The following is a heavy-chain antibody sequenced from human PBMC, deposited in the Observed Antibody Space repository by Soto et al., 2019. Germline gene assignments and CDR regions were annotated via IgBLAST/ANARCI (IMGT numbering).Heavy chain of an antibody. Sequence: PGGSLRLSCAASGFTFSSYAMHWVRQAPGKGLEWVAVISYDGSNKYYADSVKGRFTISRDNSKNTLYLQMNSLRAEDTAVYYCARGRLVVRGVLDYWGQGTLVTVSS. CDR3: ARGRLVVRGVLDY. CDR2: ISYDGSNK. D-gene: IGHD3-10*01. J-gene: IGHJ4*02. V-gene: IGHV3-30-3*01. CDR1: GFTFSSYA.